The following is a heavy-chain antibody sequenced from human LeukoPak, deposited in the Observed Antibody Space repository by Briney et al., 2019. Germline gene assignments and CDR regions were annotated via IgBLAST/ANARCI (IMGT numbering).Heavy chain of an antibody. Sequence: SETLSLTCAVYGGFFSGYYWSWIRQPPGKGLEWIGEINHSGSTYYNPSLKSRVTISVDTSKNQFSLKLSSVTAADTAVYYCVRGLGSGSAKKNGADYFDYWGQGTLVTVSS. CDR2: INHSGST. D-gene: IGHD6-19*01. V-gene: IGHV4-34*01. CDR1: GGFFSGYY. J-gene: IGHJ4*02. CDR3: VRGLGSGSAKKNGADYFDY.